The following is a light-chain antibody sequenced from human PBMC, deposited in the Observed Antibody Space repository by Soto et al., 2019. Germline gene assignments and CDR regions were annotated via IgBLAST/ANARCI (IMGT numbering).Light chain of an antibody. CDR3: QQYDNLPRA. V-gene: IGKV1-33*01. CDR2: DAS. CDR1: QDISNY. J-gene: IGKJ3*01. Sequence: DIQMTQSPSSLSASVGDRVTITCQASQDISNYLNWYQQKPGKAPKLLIYDASNLETGVPSRFSGSGCGTNFTFTISSLQPEDIASYYCQQYDNLPRAFGPGTKVDIK.